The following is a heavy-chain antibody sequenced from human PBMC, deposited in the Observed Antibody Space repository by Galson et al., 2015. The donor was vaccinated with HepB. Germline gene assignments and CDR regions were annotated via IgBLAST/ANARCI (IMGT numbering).Heavy chain of an antibody. J-gene: IGHJ4*02. CDR2: ITPSGDNT. V-gene: IGHV3-23*01. CDR3: AKVFPEKTSGWYRQALYYFDS. D-gene: IGHD6-19*01. CDR1: GFTFSYYA. Sequence: SLRLSCAASGFTFSYYAMSWVRQAPGKGLEWVSAITPSGDNTYSADSMRGRFTISRDSSKNTLFLQMNSLRADGTAIYFCAKVFPEKTSGWYRQALYYFDSWGQGTRVTVSS.